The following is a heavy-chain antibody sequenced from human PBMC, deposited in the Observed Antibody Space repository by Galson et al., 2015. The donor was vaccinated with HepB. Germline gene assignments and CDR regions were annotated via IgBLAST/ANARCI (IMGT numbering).Heavy chain of an antibody. J-gene: IGHJ4*02. CDR1: GFSFSSYA. V-gene: IGHV3-30*02. Sequence: SLRLSCAASGFSFSSYAMDWVRQVPGNGLEWVAFIGSDGSTRSYADSVKGRFTISRDKSKNTLYVQMDSLRAEDTAVYYCATGADYCFVNWGQGTLVTVSS. CDR3: ATGADYCFVN. CDR2: IGSDGSTR.